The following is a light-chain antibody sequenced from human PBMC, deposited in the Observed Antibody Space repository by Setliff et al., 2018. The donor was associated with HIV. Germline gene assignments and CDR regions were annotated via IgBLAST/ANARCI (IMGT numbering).Light chain of an antibody. CDR3: SSYTHRNTYV. CDR1: SSDVGGYNH. Sequence: QSVLTQSASVSGSPGQSITISCSGSSSDVGGYNHVSWYQQHPGKAPKVMIYDVSNRPLGVSNRFSGSKSDNTASLTISGFQAEDEADYFCSSYTHRNTYVFGTGTKV. CDR2: DVS. J-gene: IGLJ1*01. V-gene: IGLV2-14*03.